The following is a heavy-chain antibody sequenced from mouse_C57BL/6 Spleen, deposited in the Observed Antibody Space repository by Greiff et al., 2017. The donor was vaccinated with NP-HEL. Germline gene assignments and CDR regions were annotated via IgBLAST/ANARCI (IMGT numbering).Heavy chain of an antibody. CDR2: IWSGGST. Sequence: VKLQESGPGLVQPSQSLSITCTASGFSFTSYGVHWVRQSPGKGLEWLGVIWSGGSTDYNAAFMSRLSITKDNSKSQVFFKMNSLQADDTAIYYCAKNGGSTLDYWGKGTTLTVSS. CDR3: AKNGGSTLDY. CDR1: GFSFTSYG. J-gene: IGHJ2*01. V-gene: IGHV2-5*01. D-gene: IGHD1-1*01.